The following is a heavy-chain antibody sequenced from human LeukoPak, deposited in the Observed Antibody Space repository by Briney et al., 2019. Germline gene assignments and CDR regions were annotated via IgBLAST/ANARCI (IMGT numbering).Heavy chain of an antibody. CDR3: ARLVRIVVVPAAVRYYYYCIDV. J-gene: IGHJ6*02. CDR2: FHHSGST. D-gene: IGHD2-2*02. V-gene: IGHV4-34*01. CDR1: GVSSSGYF. Sequence: SETLSPTCAVYGVSSSGYFWSWIRQPPRKRLGWMGVFHHSGSTSYTPSLKSRVTISADTSKSQFSLKLSSVTAADTAVYYRARLVRIVVVPAAVRYYYYCIDVWGQGTLVTVSS.